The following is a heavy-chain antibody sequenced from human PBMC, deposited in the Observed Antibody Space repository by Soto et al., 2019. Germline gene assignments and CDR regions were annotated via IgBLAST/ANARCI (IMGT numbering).Heavy chain of an antibody. V-gene: IGHV3-30*18. CDR1: GFTFSSYG. J-gene: IGHJ4*02. D-gene: IGHD4-4*01. Sequence: QPGGSLRLSCAASGFTFSSYGMHWVRQAPGKGLEWVAVISYDGSNKYYADSVKGRFTISRDNSKNTLYLQMNSLRAEDTAVYYCAKLMVMTTVTRDFDYRGQGTLVTVSS. CDR2: ISYDGSNK. CDR3: AKLMVMTTVTRDFDY.